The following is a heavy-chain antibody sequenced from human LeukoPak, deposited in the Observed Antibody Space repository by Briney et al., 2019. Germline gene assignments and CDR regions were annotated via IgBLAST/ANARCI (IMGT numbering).Heavy chain of an antibody. CDR1: GYTFTSYD. CDR3: ARGYFYSRGYYFHY. V-gene: IGHV1-8*01. D-gene: IGHD3-22*01. Sequence: ASVKVSCKASGYTFTSYDINWVRQATGQGLEWMGWMNPNSGNTVYAQTFQGRVTMTRNTSISTAYMELRRLRSEDRDVHDCARGYFYSRGYYFHYWGQGTLVTVPS. CDR2: MNPNSGNT. J-gene: IGHJ4*02.